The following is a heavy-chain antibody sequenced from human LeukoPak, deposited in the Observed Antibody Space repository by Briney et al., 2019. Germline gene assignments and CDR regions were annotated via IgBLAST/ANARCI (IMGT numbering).Heavy chain of an antibody. J-gene: IGHJ4*02. D-gene: IGHD6-19*01. V-gene: IGHV1-2*06. CDR3: ARAGGAVAGTVADY. CDR1: GYTFIGYY. Sequence: ASVKVSCKTSGYTFIGYYIHWVRQAPGQGLEWMGRINPNSGDTNYEQKFQGRVTVTRDTSISTAYMELSSLRSDDTAVYYCARAGGAVAGTVADYWGQGTLVTVSS. CDR2: INPNSGDT.